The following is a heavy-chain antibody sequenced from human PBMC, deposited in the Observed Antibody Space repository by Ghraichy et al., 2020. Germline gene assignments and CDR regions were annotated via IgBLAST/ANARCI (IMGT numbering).Heavy chain of an antibody. Sequence: GGSLRLSCAASGFTFSSYGMHWVRQAPGKGLEWVAVIWYDGSNKYYADSVKGRFTISRDNSKNTLYLQMNSLRAEDTAVYYCATLSTRIVGATEAIDYWGQGTLVTVSS. J-gene: IGHJ4*02. V-gene: IGHV3-33*01. CDR3: ATLSTRIVGATEAIDY. CDR2: IWYDGSNK. D-gene: IGHD1-26*01. CDR1: GFTFSSYG.